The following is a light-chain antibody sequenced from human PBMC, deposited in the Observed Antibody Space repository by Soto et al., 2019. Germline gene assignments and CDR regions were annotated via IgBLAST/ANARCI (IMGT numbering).Light chain of an antibody. CDR3: QQYDKWPLT. CDR2: GAS. CDR1: QSVSNK. Sequence: EIVMTQSPATLSVSPGERATLSCRASQSVSNKLAWYQQKVGQAPRLLIFGASSRATGIPARFSGSGSGTEFTLTISSLQSEDFKVYYCQQYDKWPLTFGGGDKVEIK. V-gene: IGKV3-15*01. J-gene: IGKJ4*01.